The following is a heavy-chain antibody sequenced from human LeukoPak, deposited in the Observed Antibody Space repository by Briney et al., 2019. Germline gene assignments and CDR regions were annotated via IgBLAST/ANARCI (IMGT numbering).Heavy chain of an antibody. CDR1: GGSISSSN. CDR3: AKDYSGTYFRGADY. Sequence: ETLSLTCAVSGGSISSSNWWSWVRQAPGKGLKWVATITASGGTKFYADSVKGRFTISRDNSKNTLYLKMNSLRAEDTAVYYCAKDYSGTYFRGADYWGQGILVTVSS. V-gene: IGHV3-23*01. D-gene: IGHD1-26*01. CDR2: ITASGGTK. J-gene: IGHJ4*02.